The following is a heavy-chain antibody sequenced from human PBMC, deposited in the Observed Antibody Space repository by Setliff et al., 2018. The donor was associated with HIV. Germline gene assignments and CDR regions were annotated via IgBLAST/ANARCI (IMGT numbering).Heavy chain of an antibody. J-gene: IGHJ3*02. Sequence: WASVKVSCKASGYTFTNYYMHWVRQAPGQGLEWMGIIYPGGARRSYAQKFQGRVTMTWDTSTSTVYMELSSLRSEDTAFYYCARSAHDSETGYNWDAFDIWGQGTMVTVSS. D-gene: IGHD5-12*01. V-gene: IGHV1-46*01. CDR2: IYPGGARR. CDR1: GYTFTNYY. CDR3: ARSAHDSETGYNWDAFDI.